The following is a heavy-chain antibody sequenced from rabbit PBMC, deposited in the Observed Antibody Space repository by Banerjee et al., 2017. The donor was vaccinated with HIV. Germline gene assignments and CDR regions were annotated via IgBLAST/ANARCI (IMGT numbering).Heavy chain of an antibody. CDR1: RFSFSSSYW. CDR3: AREGANSAGFSL. V-gene: IGHV1S45*01. CDR2: IYAGGSGYI. D-gene: IGHD7-1*01. Sequence: QQQLEESGGDLVKPEGSLTLTCTASRFSFSSSYWICWVRQAPGKGLEWIACIYAGGSGYIYYASWAKGRFTISKTSSTTVTLQMTSLTAADTATYFCAREGANSAGFSLWGQGTLVTV. J-gene: IGHJ4*01.